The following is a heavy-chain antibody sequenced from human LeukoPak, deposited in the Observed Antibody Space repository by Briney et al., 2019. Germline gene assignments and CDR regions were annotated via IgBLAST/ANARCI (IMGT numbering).Heavy chain of an antibody. CDR1: GGSISSSRYY. Sequence: SETLSLTCTVSGGSISSSRYYWGWIRQPPGKGLEWIGSIYYSGSTYYNPSLKSRVTISVDTSKNQFSLKLSSVTAADAAVYYCARHPYYYGSGPFDIWGQGTMVTVSS. CDR2: IYYSGST. CDR3: ARHPYYYGSGPFDI. D-gene: IGHD3-10*01. V-gene: IGHV4-39*01. J-gene: IGHJ3*02.